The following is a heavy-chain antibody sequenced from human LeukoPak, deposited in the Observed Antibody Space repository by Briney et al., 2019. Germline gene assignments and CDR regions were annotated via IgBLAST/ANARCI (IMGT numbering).Heavy chain of an antibody. CDR1: GFTFSSYG. J-gene: IGHJ3*02. V-gene: IGHV3-33*03. Sequence: GGSLRLSCAASGFTFSSYGMHWVRQAPGKGLEWVALIWYGGSNKYYADSVKGRFTISRDNSKNTLYLQMNSLRAEDTAVYYCAIGYGGYLSQSAFDIWGQGTLLTVSS. CDR2: IWYGGSNK. D-gene: IGHD5-12*01. CDR3: AIGYGGYLSQSAFDI.